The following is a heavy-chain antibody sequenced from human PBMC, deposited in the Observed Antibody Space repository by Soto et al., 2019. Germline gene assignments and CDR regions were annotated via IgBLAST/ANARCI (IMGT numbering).Heavy chain of an antibody. CDR1: GFTFSSYA. J-gene: IGHJ4*02. CDR3: ARSLFIAATDTEPFDS. Sequence: EVQLLESGGGLVQPGGSQTLSCAASGFTFSSYAMSWVRQAPGKGLEWVSAISGGGNDRFYADSVKGRFTISRDNSRNTLYLHMNSLRAEDTAVHYCARSLFIAATDTEPFDSRGQGALVTVSS. V-gene: IGHV3-23*01. D-gene: IGHD6-13*01. CDR2: ISGGGNDR.